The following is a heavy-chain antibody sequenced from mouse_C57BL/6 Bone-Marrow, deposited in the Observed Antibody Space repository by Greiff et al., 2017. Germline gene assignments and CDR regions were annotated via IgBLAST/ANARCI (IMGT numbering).Heavy chain of an antibody. V-gene: IGHV2-2*01. D-gene: IGHD2-3*01. CDR1: GFSLTSYG. CDR3: ARRWLGGFAY. CDR2: IWSGGST. J-gene: IGHJ3*01. Sequence: QVQLQQSGPGLVQPSQSLSITCTVSGFSLTSYGVHWVRQSPGKGLEWLGVIWSGGSTAYNAAFISRLSISKDNSKSQIFFKMTSLQADDTAIYYCARRWLGGFAYWGQGTLVTVSA.